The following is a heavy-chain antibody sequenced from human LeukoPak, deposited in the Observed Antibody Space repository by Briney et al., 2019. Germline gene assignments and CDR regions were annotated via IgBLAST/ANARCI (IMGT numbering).Heavy chain of an antibody. V-gene: IGHV3-33*01. D-gene: IGHD2-2*01. CDR1: GFTFSSYG. J-gene: IGHJ4*02. Sequence: PGGSLRLSCAASGFTFSSYGMHWARQAPGKGLEWVAVIWYDGSNKYYADSVKGRFTNSRDNSKNTLYLQMNSLRAEDTAVYYCARDSCRSTSCYPHWGQGTLVTVSS. CDR2: IWYDGSNK. CDR3: ARDSCRSTSCYPH.